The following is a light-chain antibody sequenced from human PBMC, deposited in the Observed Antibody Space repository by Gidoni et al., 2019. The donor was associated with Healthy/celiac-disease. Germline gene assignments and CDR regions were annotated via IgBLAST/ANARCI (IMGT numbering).Light chain of an antibody. CDR1: SSDVGGYNY. CDR2: EVS. CDR3: SSYTSSSTRVV. Sequence: QSALPQPASVSGSPGQSITLSCTGTSSDVGGYNYVSWYQQHPGKAPKLMIYEVSNRPSGVSNRFSGSKSGNTASLTISGLQAEDEADYYCSSYTSSSTRVVFGGGTKLTVL. V-gene: IGLV2-14*01. J-gene: IGLJ2*01.